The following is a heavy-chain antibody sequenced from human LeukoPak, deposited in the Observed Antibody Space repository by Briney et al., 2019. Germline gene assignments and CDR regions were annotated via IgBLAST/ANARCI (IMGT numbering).Heavy chain of an antibody. V-gene: IGHV1-69*05. CDR2: IIPVFGIA. J-gene: IGHJ5*02. D-gene: IGHD3-10*01. Sequence: ALVKVCCKASGGTFSSYAISWVRQAPGQGLEWMGGIIPVFGIANYAQKFQGRVTITTNESTSTAYMELSSLRSEDTAVHYCARNYMYYGSGVEWFDPWGQGTLVTVSS. CDR3: ARNYMYYGSGVEWFDP. CDR1: GGTFSSYA.